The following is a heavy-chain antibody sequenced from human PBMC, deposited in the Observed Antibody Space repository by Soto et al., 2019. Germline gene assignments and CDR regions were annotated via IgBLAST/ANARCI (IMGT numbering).Heavy chain of an antibody. V-gene: IGHV4-4*02. CDR1: SGSISSSNW. D-gene: IGHD2-2*01. Sequence: QVQLQESGPGLVKPSGTLSLTCAVSSGSISSSNWWSWVRQPPGKGLAWIGEIDHSGSTNYNPSLRRRVTISVDTSKDQFALKRSSVTAADMAVYYCARDREEYGSSTSSYLSYYYYYYMDVWGKGTTVTVSS. CDR2: IDHSGST. J-gene: IGHJ6*03. CDR3: ARDREEYGSSTSSYLSYYYYYYMDV.